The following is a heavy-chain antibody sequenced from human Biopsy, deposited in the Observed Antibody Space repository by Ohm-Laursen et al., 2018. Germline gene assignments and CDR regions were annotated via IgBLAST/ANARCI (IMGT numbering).Heavy chain of an antibody. CDR2: MSHSGST. CDR3: ARWEVGYSANDLRFDY. Sequence: SDTLSLTCVVYGGSFSGSYWTWIRQPPGKGLEWLGKMSHSGSTNHNPSLKSRVTISMDTSKNQFSLKLTSVTAADTAVYYCARWEVGYSANDLRFDYWGQGTLVTVSS. D-gene: IGHD5-12*01. V-gene: IGHV4-34*01. J-gene: IGHJ4*02. CDR1: GGSFSGSY.